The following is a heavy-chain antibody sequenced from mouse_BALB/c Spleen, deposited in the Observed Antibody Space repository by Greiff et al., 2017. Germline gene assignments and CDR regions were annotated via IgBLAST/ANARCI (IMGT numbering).Heavy chain of an antibody. J-gene: IGHJ1*01. Sequence: VQGVESGPGLVAPSQSLSITCTVSGFSLTSYGVHWVRQPPGKGLEWLGVIWAGGSTNYNSALMSRLSISKDNSKSQVFLKMNSLQTDDTAMYYCARDKGWLLRYFDVWGAGTTVTVSS. D-gene: IGHD2-3*01. CDR1: GFSLTSYG. V-gene: IGHV2-9*02. CDR2: IWAGGST. CDR3: ARDKGWLLRYFDV.